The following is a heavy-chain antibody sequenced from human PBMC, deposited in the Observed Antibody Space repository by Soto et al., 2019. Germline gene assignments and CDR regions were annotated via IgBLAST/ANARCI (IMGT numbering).Heavy chain of an antibody. J-gene: IGHJ4*02. Sequence: QVQLVESGGGVVQPGRSLRLSCAASGFTFSSYAMHWVRQAPGKGLEWVAVISYDGSNKYYADSVKGRFTISRDNSKNTLYLQMNSLRAEDTAVYYCARGSHDYGDYGLPAHFDYWGQGTLVTVSS. CDR1: GFTFSSYA. V-gene: IGHV3-30-3*01. CDR2: ISYDGSNK. D-gene: IGHD4-17*01. CDR3: ARGSHDYGDYGLPAHFDY.